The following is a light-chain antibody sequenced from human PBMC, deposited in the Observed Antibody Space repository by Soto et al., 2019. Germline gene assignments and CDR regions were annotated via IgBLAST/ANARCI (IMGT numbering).Light chain of an antibody. J-gene: IGKJ4*01. CDR3: QQYDNMPLT. V-gene: IGKV1-33*01. CDR2: DAY. CDR1: QDIGNY. Sequence: DIQMTQSPSALSASVGDRVTITCQASQDIGNYLNWYQQKPGKAPALLIYDAYTLETGVPSRFSGSGFGTDFSFTINSLQPEDIATYYCQQYDNMPLTFGGGTKLDIK.